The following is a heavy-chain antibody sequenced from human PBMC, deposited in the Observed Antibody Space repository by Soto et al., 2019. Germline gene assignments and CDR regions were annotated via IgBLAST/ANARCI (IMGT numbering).Heavy chain of an antibody. CDR2: IIPIFGTA. Sequence: QVQLVQSGAEVKKPGSSVKVSCKASGGTFSSYAISWVRQAPGQGLEWMGGIIPIFGTANYAQKFQGRVTITADEATSTAYMELISLRSEDTAVYYCARVRVRFLEWLGSEGWGQGTLVTVSS. CDR1: GGTFSSYA. CDR3: ARVRVRFLEWLGSEG. J-gene: IGHJ4*02. V-gene: IGHV1-69*12. D-gene: IGHD3-3*01.